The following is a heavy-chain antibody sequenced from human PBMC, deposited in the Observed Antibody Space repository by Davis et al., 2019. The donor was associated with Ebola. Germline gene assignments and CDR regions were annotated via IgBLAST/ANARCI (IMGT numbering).Heavy chain of an antibody. D-gene: IGHD5-24*01. Sequence: LRLSCTVSGASISGGGHFWTWIRQRPGKGLDWIGFIHSGGNTYSTPSLKSRVTISIDTSENQFSLRLTSVTAADTAVYYCVRHPDNDWFDPWGQGTLVTVSS. V-gene: IGHV4-30-2*03. CDR1: GASISGGGHF. CDR2: IHSGGNT. CDR3: VRHPDNDWFDP. J-gene: IGHJ5*02.